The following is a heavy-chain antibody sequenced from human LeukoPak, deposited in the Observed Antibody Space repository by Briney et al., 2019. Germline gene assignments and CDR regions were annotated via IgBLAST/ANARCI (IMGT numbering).Heavy chain of an antibody. Sequence: SETLSLTCTVSGGSISSYYWSWIRQPAGKGLEWIGRIYTSGSTNYNPSLKSRVTISVDTSKNQFSLKLSSVTAADTAVYYCARSHFGEVSYYWFDPWGQGTLVTVSS. CDR1: GGSISSYY. V-gene: IGHV4-4*07. D-gene: IGHD3-10*01. CDR3: ARSHFGEVSYYWFDP. J-gene: IGHJ5*02. CDR2: IYTSGST.